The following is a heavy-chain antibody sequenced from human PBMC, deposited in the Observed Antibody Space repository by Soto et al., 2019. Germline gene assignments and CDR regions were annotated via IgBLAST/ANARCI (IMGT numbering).Heavy chain of an antibody. CDR2: IDPSDSYT. V-gene: IGHV5-10-1*01. J-gene: IGHJ4*02. D-gene: IGHD1-26*01. CDR1: VYSFTSYW. CDR3: ARHGMGLSSLSRY. Sequence: PGESLKVSCKGSVYSFTSYWISWVRQMPGKGLEWMGRIDPSDSYTNYSPSFQGHVTISADKSISTAYLQWSSLKASDTAMYYCARHGMGLSSLSRYWGQGTLVTVSS.